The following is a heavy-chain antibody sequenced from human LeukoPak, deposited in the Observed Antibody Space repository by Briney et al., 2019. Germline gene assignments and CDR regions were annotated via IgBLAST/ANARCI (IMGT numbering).Heavy chain of an antibody. J-gene: IGHJ6*03. CDR1: GFTFTNYA. Sequence: GGSLRLSCAASGFTFTNYAMNWVRQAPGKGLEWVSYISSSSSTIYYADSVKGRFTISGDNAKNSLYLQMNSLRAEDTAVYYCARDPSSWYYYYMDVWGKGTAVTVSS. CDR2: ISSSSSTI. D-gene: IGHD6-13*01. V-gene: IGHV3-48*01. CDR3: ARDPSSWYYYYMDV.